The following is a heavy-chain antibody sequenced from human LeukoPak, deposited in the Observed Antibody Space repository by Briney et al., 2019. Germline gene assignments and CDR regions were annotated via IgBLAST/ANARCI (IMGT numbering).Heavy chain of an antibody. D-gene: IGHD3-9*01. CDR3: AKLRPEILTGYSNSYHYMDV. V-gene: IGHV4-4*09. J-gene: IGHJ6*03. Sequence: PSETLSLTCTVSGASINSYYWSWIRQPPGRGLEWIGYIHSSGSTNYNPSLKSRVAMSVDTSKNQFSLKLTSVTAADTAVYYCAKLRPEILTGYSNSYHYMDVWGKGTTVTVSS. CDR1: GASINSYY. CDR2: IHSSGST.